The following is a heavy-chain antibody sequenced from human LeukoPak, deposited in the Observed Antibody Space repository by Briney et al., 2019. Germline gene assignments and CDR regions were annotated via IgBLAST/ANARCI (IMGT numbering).Heavy chain of an antibody. CDR2: ISSSYRYI. D-gene: IGHD4-17*01. V-gene: IGHV3-21*01. CDR3: AREITVTNTGY. CDR1: GFNFSTYT. Sequence: GGSLRPSCAASGFNFSTYTMHWVRQAPGKGLEWLSSISSSYRYIYYADSVKGRFTISRDNARKSMYLQMNSLRAEDTAVYYCAREITVTNTGYWGPGTLVTVSS. J-gene: IGHJ4*02.